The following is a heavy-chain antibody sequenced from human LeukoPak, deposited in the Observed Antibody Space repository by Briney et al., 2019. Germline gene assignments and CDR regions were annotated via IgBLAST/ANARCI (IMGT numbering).Heavy chain of an antibody. CDR1: GGSISSGGYY. CDR2: IYYSGST. V-gene: IGHV4-30-4*01. CDR3: ARDSGLDPLAAYSWFDP. D-gene: IGHD3-10*01. J-gene: IGHJ5*02. Sequence: SETLSLTCTVSGGSISSGGYYWSWIRQPPGKGLEWIGYIYYSGSTYYNPSLKSRVTISVDTSKNQFSLKLSSVTAADTAVYYCARDSGLDPLAAYSWFDPWGQGTLVTVSS.